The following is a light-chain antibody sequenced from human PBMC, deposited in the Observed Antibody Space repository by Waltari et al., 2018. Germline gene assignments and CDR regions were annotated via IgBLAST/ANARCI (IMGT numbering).Light chain of an antibody. V-gene: IGKV4-1*01. CDR2: WGS. CDR1: QNVSYSSDRRRC. J-gene: IGKJ1*01. Sequence: DIVMTQSPDSLAVSLVERATINCKASQNVSYSSDRRRCIAWYQQKSGQSPKLLIYWGSVRESGVPDRFSGSGSGADFSLTISGLQAEDVAVYYCQQFYTIPPTFGPGTRVDLK. CDR3: QQFYTIPPT.